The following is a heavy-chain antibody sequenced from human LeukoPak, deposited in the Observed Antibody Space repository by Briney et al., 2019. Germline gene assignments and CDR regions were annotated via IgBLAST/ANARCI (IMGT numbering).Heavy chain of an antibody. V-gene: IGHV4-4*07. CDR3: VPYDFWSGYRDY. CDR1: GGSISSYY. Sequence: SETLSLTCTVSGGSISSYYWSWIRQPAGKGLEWIGRIYTSGSTNYNPSLKSRVTMSVDTSKNQFSLKLSSVTAADTAVYYCVPYDFWSGYRDYWGQGTLVTVSS. D-gene: IGHD3-3*01. CDR2: IYTSGST. J-gene: IGHJ4*02.